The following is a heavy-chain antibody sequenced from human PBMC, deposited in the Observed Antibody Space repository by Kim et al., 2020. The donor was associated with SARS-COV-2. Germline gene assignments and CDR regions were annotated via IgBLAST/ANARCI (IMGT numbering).Heavy chain of an antibody. CDR3: ARVDRNRPDPFDY. J-gene: IGHJ4*02. D-gene: IGHD4-4*01. V-gene: IGHV1-69*04. Sequence: DQRYARGVTITEDKSTSTAYMELSSLRSEDTAVYYCARVDRNRPDPFDYWGQGTLVTVSS.